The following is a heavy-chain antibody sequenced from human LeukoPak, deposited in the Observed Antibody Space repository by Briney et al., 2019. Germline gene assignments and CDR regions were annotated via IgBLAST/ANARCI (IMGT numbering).Heavy chain of an antibody. V-gene: IGHV3-23*01. J-gene: IGHJ6*02. D-gene: IGHD4-17*01. CDR1: GFTFSSYA. Sequence: GGSLRLSCAASGFTFSSYAMSWVRQAPGKGLEWVSAISGSGGSTHYADSVKGRFTISRDNSKNTLYLQMNSLRAEDTAVYYCAKDQFTVTTRDYYYGMDVWGQGTTVTVSS. CDR3: AKDQFTVTTRDYYYGMDV. CDR2: ISGSGGST.